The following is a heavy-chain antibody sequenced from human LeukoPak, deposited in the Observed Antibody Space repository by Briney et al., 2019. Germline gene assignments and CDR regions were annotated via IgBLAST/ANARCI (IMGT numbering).Heavy chain of an antibody. Sequence: ASVKVSCKASGYTFTGYYMHWVRQAPGQGLEWMGGIIPIFGTANYAQKFQGRVTITTDESTSTAYMELSSLRSEDTAVYYCARSGSCSSTSCYVYWYFDLWGRGTLVTVSS. CDR2: IIPIFGTA. V-gene: IGHV1-69*05. CDR1: GYTFTGYY. J-gene: IGHJ2*01. D-gene: IGHD2-2*01. CDR3: ARSGSCSSTSCYVYWYFDL.